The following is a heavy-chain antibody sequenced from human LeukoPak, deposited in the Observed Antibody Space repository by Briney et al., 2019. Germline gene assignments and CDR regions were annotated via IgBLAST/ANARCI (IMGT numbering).Heavy chain of an antibody. V-gene: IGHV1-69*05. CDR2: IIPIFGTA. CDR1: GGTLSSYA. J-gene: IGHJ3*02. CDR3: ARAEDAYYDILTGYHMGGAFDI. Sequence: GASVKVSCKASGGTLSSYAISWVREAPGQGLEWMGGIIPIFGTANYAQKFQGRVTITTDESTSTAYMELSSLRSEDTAVYYCARAEDAYYDILTGYHMGGAFDIWGQGTMVTVSS. D-gene: IGHD3-9*01.